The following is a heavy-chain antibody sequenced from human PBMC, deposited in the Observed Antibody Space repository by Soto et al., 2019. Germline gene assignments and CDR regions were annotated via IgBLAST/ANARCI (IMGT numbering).Heavy chain of an antibody. D-gene: IGHD3-22*01. CDR1: GGTFSSYT. V-gene: IGHV1-69*02. Sequence: SVKVSCKASGGTFSSYTISWVRQAPGQGLEWMGRIIPILGIANYAQKFQGRVTITADKSTSTAYMELSSLRSEDTAVYYCASISILSGYPLYYYYMDVWGKGTTVTVSS. J-gene: IGHJ6*03. CDR3: ASISILSGYPLYYYYMDV. CDR2: IIPILGIA.